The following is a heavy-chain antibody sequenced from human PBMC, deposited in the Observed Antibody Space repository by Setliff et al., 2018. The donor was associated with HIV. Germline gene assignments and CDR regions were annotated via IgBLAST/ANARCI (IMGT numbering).Heavy chain of an antibody. D-gene: IGHD3-22*01. J-gene: IGHJ4*02. CDR3: ARAAYGYDSSGYFFDY. CDR2: MNPNSGNT. V-gene: IGHV1-8*02. Sequence: ASVKVSCKASGYTFTSYGISWVRQATGQGLEWMGWMNPNSGNTGYAQKFQGRLTMTRNTSISTAYMEVSSLRSEDTAVYYCARAAYGYDSSGYFFDYWGQGTLVTVSS. CDR1: GYTFTSYG.